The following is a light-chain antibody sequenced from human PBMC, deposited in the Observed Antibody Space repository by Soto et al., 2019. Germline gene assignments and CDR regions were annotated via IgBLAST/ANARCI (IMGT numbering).Light chain of an antibody. CDR2: ESS. CDR1: QNISKY. CDR3: QQSHNMPPLT. Sequence: DVQMTQSPSSLSASVGDRVTINCRASQNISKYLNWYQQKPGKAPQILIFESSTLESGVPSRFNGTGSGTEFTLTIASLQPEDFATYYCQQSHNMPPLTFGGGTKVEI. J-gene: IGKJ4*01. V-gene: IGKV1-39*01.